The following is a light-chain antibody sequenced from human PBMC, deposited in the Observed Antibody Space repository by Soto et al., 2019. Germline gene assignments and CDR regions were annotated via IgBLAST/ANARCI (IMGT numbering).Light chain of an antibody. CDR2: AAS. CDR3: HHYDSSPPYT. J-gene: IGKJ2*01. CDR1: RSSASSY. Sequence: EIVLTQSPATLSLSPGERATLSCRASRSSASSYLAWYQHKPGQAPRLLIYAASSRATGIPDRFIGSGSGTDFTLTISRLEPDDSAVYYCHHYDSSPPYTFGQGTKLEIK. V-gene: IGKV3-20*01.